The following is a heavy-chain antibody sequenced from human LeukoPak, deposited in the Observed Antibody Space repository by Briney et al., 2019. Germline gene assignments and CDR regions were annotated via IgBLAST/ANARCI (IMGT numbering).Heavy chain of an antibody. D-gene: IGHD1-26*01. Sequence: SETLSLTCTVSGGSISSSSYYWGWIRQPPGKGLEWIGSIYYSGSTYYNPSLKSRVTISVDTSKNQFSLKLSSVTAADTAVYYCARYGSSVSFDIWGQGTMVTVSS. CDR2: IYYSGST. V-gene: IGHV4-39*01. J-gene: IGHJ3*02. CDR1: GGSISSSSYY. CDR3: ARYGSSVSFDI.